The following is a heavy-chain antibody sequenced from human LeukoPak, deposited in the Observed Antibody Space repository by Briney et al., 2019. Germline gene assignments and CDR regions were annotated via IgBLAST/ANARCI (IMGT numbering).Heavy chain of an antibody. CDR2: INQGGSDK. CDR1: GFTFSGHW. Sequence: GGSLRLSCAASGFTFSGHWRRWVRQAPGKGLEWVANINQGGSDKYYVDSVKGRFTISRDNANNLLYLQMNSLRGEDTAVYYCTRDRSRAEDDWGQGTLVTVSS. J-gene: IGHJ4*02. D-gene: IGHD1-14*01. V-gene: IGHV3-7*01. CDR3: TRDRSRAEDD.